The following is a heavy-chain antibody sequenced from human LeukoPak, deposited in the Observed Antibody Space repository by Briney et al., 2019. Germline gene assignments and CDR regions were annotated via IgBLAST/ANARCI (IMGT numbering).Heavy chain of an antibody. CDR1: GLTFSSYG. V-gene: IGHV3-30*18. CDR2: ISYDGSNK. Sequence: PGGSLRLSCAASGLTFSSYGMHWVRQAPGKGLEWVAVISYDGSNKYYADSVKGRFTISRDNSKNTLYLQMNSLRAEDTAVYYCAKDRTQQWLAYYFDYWGQGTLVTVSS. D-gene: IGHD6-19*01. J-gene: IGHJ4*02. CDR3: AKDRTQQWLAYYFDY.